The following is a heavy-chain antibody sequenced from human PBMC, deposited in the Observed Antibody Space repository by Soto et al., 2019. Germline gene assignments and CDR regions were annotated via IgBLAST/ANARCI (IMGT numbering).Heavy chain of an antibody. J-gene: IGHJ6*03. V-gene: IGHV4-34*01. Sequence: SETLSLTCAVYGESFSDFYWTWIRQPPGKGLEWIGDINHGGSSNYNPSLTSRVTIAADTSGNQFSLKLSSVTAADTAVYYCARGLMGGGVSSYSMDVWGEGTLVTVSS. CDR3: ARGLMGGGVSSYSMDV. D-gene: IGHD3-16*01. CDR2: INHGGSS. CDR1: GESFSDFY.